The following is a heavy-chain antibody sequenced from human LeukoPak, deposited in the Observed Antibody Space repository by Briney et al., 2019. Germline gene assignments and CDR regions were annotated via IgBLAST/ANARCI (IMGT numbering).Heavy chain of an antibody. CDR3: AKDGRVYHSINWFDP. D-gene: IGHD1-26*01. CDR1: GFTFSSYA. CDR2: ISGSGGST. Sequence: PGGSLRLSCAASGFTFSSYAMSWVRQAPGKGLEWVSAISGSGGSTYYADSVKGRFTISRDNPKNTLYLQMNSLRAEDTAVYYCAKDGRVYHSINWFDPWGQGTLVTVSS. V-gene: IGHV3-23*01. J-gene: IGHJ5*02.